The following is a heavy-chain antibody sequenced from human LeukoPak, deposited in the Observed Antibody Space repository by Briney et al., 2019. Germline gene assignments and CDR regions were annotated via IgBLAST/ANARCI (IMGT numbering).Heavy chain of an antibody. D-gene: IGHD6-13*01. J-gene: IGHJ4*02. CDR2: INPSGGST. V-gene: IGHV1-46*01. CDR1: GYTFTSYY. Sequence: ASVKVSCKASGYTFTSYYMVWVRQAPEQGLEWMGIINPSGGSTSYAQKFQGRVTMTRDMSTSTVYMELSSLRSEDTAVYYCARDRAAGTGYFDYWGQGTLVTVSS. CDR3: ARDRAAGTGYFDY.